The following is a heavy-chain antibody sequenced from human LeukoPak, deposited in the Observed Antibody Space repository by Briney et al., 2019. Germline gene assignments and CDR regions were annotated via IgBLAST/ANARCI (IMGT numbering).Heavy chain of an antibody. Sequence: SETLSLTCTVSGGSMRRYYWNWIRQPAGKGLEWIGRIYTSGSTNYNPSLKSRVTISVDTSKNQFSLKLSSVTAADTAVYYCASGSWLFDPWGQGTLVTVSS. J-gene: IGHJ5*02. CDR3: ASGSWLFDP. CDR2: IYTSGST. CDR1: GGSMRRYY. D-gene: IGHD1-26*01. V-gene: IGHV4-4*07.